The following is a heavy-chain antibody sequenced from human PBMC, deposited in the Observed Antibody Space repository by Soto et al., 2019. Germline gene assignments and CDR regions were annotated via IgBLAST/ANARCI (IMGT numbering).Heavy chain of an antibody. CDR1: GFTFRNYG. D-gene: IGHD3-22*01. V-gene: IGHV3-48*01. J-gene: IGHJ3*01. CDR2: IGIGSSTK. CDR3: ARDQLYYYYISGRPLNAIDF. Sequence: GGSLRLSCAASGFTFRNYGMNWVRQAPGKGLEWVSYIGIGSSTKYYADSVKGRFTISRDNAKNSLYLQMNSLRAEDTAVYYCARDQLYYYYISGRPLNAIDFRGPGIMVT.